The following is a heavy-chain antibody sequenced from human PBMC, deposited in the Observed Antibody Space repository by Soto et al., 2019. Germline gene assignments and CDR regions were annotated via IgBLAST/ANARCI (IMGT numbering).Heavy chain of an antibody. V-gene: IGHV3-23*01. CDR2: ISGSGGRS. D-gene: IGHD3-16*01. J-gene: IGHJ4*02. CDR1: GFTFSNYA. Sequence: EVQLLDSGGGLVQPGGSLRLSCAASGFTFSNYAMTWVRQGPGKGLEWVSGISGSGGRSYYADSVKGRFTISRANSKSTLYLQMNSLRAEDTAVYYCAKAYFVWSSEQPYYCDYWGQGALVTVSS. CDR3: AKAYFVWSSEQPYYCDY.